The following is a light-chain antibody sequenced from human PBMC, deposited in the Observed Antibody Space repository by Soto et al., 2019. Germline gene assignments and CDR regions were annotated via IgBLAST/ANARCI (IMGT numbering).Light chain of an antibody. CDR1: QSVLYTSNNKNY. CDR3: HQYYGTPYT. V-gene: IGKV4-1*01. CDR2: WAS. Sequence: DIVMTQSPDSLAVSLGERATINCKSSQSVLYTSNNKNYLAWYQQKPGQPPKLLIYWASTRKSVVPDRFSGSGSGTDFTLTISGLQAEDVAVYYCHQYYGTPYTFGQGTKLEIK. J-gene: IGKJ2*01.